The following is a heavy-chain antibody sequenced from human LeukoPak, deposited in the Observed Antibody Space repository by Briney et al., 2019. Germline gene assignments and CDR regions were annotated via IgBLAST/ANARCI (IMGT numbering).Heavy chain of an antibody. CDR1: GFTFSSYA. J-gene: IGHJ4*02. Sequence: GGSLRLSCAASGFTFSSYAMSWVRQAPGKGLEWVSAISGSGGSTYYADSVKGRFTISRDNSKNTLYLQMNSLRAEDTAVYYCANFFVLPLTFDYWGQGTLVTVSS. CDR2: ISGSGGST. D-gene: IGHD3-3*01. CDR3: ANFFVLPLTFDY. V-gene: IGHV3-23*01.